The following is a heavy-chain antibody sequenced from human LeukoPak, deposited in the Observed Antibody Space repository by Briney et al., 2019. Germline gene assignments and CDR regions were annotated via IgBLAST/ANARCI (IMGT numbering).Heavy chain of an antibody. CDR2: IYYSGST. Sequence: PSQTLSLTCTVSGGSISSGGYYWSWIRQHPGKGLEWIGYIYYSGSTYYNPSLKSRVTISVDTSKNQFSLKLSSVTAADTAVYYCARSPYCSGGSCYSAYFDYWGQGTLVPSPQ. D-gene: IGHD2-15*01. CDR1: GGSISSGGYY. V-gene: IGHV4-31*03. J-gene: IGHJ4*02. CDR3: ARSPYCSGGSCYSAYFDY.